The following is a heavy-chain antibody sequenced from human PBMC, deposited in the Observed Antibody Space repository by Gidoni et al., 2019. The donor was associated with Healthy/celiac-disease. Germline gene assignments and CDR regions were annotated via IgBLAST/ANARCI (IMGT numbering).Heavy chain of an antibody. Sequence: EVQLVESGGGLVQPGGSLRLPCAASGFPLSSYWMSWVRQAPGKGLVWVANIKQDGSEKYYVDSVKGRFTISRDNAKNSLYLQMNSLRAEDTAVYYCARGGYRDDDAFDIWGQGTMVTVSS. D-gene: IGHD2-2*01. CDR3: ARGGYRDDDAFDI. CDR1: GFPLSSYW. V-gene: IGHV3-7*03. J-gene: IGHJ3*02. CDR2: IKQDGSEK.